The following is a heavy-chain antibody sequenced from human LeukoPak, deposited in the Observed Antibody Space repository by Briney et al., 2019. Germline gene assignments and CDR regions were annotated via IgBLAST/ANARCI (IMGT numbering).Heavy chain of an antibody. J-gene: IGHJ4*02. CDR1: GGSISSGGYS. CDR3: ARLGAGPTYYDFWSGYSSFYFDY. Sequence: TSETLPLTCAVSGGSISSGGYSWSWIRQPPGKGLEWIGYIYHSGSTYYNPSLKSRVTISVDRSKNQFSLKLSSVTAADTAVYYCARLGAGPTYYDFWSGYSSFYFDYWGQGTLVTVSS. V-gene: IGHV4-30-2*01. D-gene: IGHD3-3*01. CDR2: IYHSGST.